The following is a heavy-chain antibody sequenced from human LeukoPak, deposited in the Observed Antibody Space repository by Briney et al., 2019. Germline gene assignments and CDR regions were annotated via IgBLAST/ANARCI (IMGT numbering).Heavy chain of an antibody. CDR1: GFTFSSYV. CDR3: ATRGTTATKYFEH. Sequence: TGGSLRLSCAASGFTFSSYVMSWVRQAPGKGLEWVSNITSGGSTYYADSVKGRYTISRDNSKNMLHQQMKSLRAEDTAVYYCATRGTTATKYFEHWGQGTLVTVSS. CDR2: ITSGGST. D-gene: IGHD1-1*01. V-gene: IGHV3-23*01. J-gene: IGHJ4*02.